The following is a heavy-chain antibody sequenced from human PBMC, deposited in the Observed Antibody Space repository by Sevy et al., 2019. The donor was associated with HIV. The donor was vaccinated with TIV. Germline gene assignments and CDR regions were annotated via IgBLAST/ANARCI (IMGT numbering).Heavy chain of an antibody. CDR1: GFTFSSYA. V-gene: IGHV3-23*01. J-gene: IGHJ6*03. D-gene: IGHD3-22*01. CDR2: IIGSSGST. CDR3: AKETSYYDSSGYYGHYYMDL. Sequence: GGSLRLSCAASGFTFSSYAMSWVRQAPGKGLEWVSAIIGSSGSTYYADSVKGRFTISRDNSKNTLYLQMNSLRAEDTAVCYCAKETSYYDSSGYYGHYYMDLWGKGTTVTVSS.